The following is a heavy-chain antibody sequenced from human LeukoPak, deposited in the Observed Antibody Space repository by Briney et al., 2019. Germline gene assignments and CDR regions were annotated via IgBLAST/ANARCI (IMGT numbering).Heavy chain of an antibody. CDR3: ARDGPRAGYYYWGRMDV. Sequence: PGGSLRLSCAASGFTFSSYAMHWVRQAPGKGLEYISAISSNGGSTYYANSVKGRFTISRDNSKNTLYLQMGSLRAEDMAVYYCARDGPRAGYYYWGRMDVWGQGNTVTVSS. CDR2: ISSNGGST. V-gene: IGHV3-64*01. J-gene: IGHJ6*02. D-gene: IGHD3-9*01. CDR1: GFTFSSYA.